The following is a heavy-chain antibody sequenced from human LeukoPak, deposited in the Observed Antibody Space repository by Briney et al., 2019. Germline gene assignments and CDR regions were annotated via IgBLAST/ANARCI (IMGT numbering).Heavy chain of an antibody. CDR2: ISYDGSNK. J-gene: IGHJ5*02. Sequence: GRSLRLSCAASGFTFSSYAMHWVRQAPGKGLEWVAVISYDGSNKYYADSVKGRFTISRDNSKNTLYLQMNSLRAEDTAVYYCARDLLGGWSDPWGQGTLVTVSS. CDR1: GFTFSSYA. D-gene: IGHD3-16*01. V-gene: IGHV3-30*01. CDR3: ARDLLGGWSDP.